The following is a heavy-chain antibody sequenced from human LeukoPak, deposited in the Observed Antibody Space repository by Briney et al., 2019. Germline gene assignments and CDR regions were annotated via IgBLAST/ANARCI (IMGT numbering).Heavy chain of an antibody. CDR1: GFTFSNYA. D-gene: IGHD2-21*01. CDR2: TSGNSANT. Sequence: GGSLRLSCAASGFTFSNYAMSWVRQAPGKGLEWVSVTSGNSANTYYADSVKGRFIISRDNSKNTLYLQLNSLSAEDTDVYYCAKRGSVWCYLEYWGQGALVTVSS. V-gene: IGHV3-23*01. CDR3: AKRGSVWCYLEY. J-gene: IGHJ4*02.